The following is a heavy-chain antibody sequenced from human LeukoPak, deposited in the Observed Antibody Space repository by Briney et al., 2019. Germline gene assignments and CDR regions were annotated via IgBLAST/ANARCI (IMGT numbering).Heavy chain of an antibody. D-gene: IGHD3-9*01. V-gene: IGHV4-59*01. CDR3: ARGLTGGGWVDP. J-gene: IGHJ5*02. CDR1: GGSMSSYY. CDR2: IYYSGST. Sequence: SETLSLTCTVSGGSMSSYYWSWIRQPPGKGLEWIGYIYYSGSTKYNPSLKSRVTISVDTSKNQFSLKLSSVTAADTAVYYCARGLTGGGWVDPWGQGTLVAVSS.